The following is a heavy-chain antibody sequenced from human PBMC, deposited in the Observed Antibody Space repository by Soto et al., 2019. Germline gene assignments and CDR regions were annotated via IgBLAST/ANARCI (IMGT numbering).Heavy chain of an antibody. V-gene: IGHV4-59*12. CDR1: GGSTSSYY. CDR3: ARGGHGNYWYFDL. CDR2: IYYSGTT. D-gene: IGHD1-26*01. J-gene: IGHJ2*01. Sequence: QVQLQESGPGLVKPSETLSLTCTVSGGSTSSYYWTWIRQPPGKGLEWIGHIYYSGTTNYNPSLKSRVPISVDTSRKQFSRRLSSVTAADTAVYYCARGGHGNYWYFDLWGRGTLVTVSS.